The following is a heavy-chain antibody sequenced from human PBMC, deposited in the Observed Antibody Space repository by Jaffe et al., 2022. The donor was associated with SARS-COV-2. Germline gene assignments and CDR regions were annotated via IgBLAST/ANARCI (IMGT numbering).Heavy chain of an antibody. CDR2: IYYSGST. V-gene: IGHV4-59*01. Sequence: QVQLQESGPGLVKPSETLSLTCTVSGGSISSYYWSWIRQPPGKGLEWIGYIYYSGSTNYNPSLKSRVTISVDTSKNQFSLKLSSVTAADTAVYYCARDQRWGSGSYSLWGQGTLVTVSS. CDR3: ARDQRWGSGSYSL. D-gene: IGHD1-26*01. J-gene: IGHJ4*02. CDR1: GGSISSYY.